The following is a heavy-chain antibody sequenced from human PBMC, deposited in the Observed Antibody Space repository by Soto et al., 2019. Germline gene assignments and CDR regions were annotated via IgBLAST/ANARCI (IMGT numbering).Heavy chain of an antibody. D-gene: IGHD1-1*01. J-gene: IGHJ3*02. CDR1: GISLSTSGVG. V-gene: IGHV2-5*01. CDR3: ARGLATLPVFAFDI. Sequence: QITLKGSGPTLVKPTQTLTLTCTLSGISLSTSGVGLGWTRQTPGKALEWLALVYWNDDKHYRPSLKSRLTITKDTSINQAILTMTNMDPVDTATYYCARGLATLPVFAFDIWGQGTVVTVSS. CDR2: VYWNDDK.